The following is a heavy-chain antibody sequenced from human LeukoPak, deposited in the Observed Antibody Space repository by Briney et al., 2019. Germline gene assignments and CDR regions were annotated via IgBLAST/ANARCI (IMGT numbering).Heavy chain of an antibody. Sequence: PSQTLSLTCTVSGGSISSGGYYWSWIRQHPGKGLEWIGSIFYSGSTFYSPSLKSRVSISIDTSENQFSLKLNSVTAADTAVYYCARRFVGYGYFDYWGQGTPVTVSS. CDR1: GGSISSGGYY. V-gene: IGHV4-31*03. D-gene: IGHD5-18*01. J-gene: IGHJ4*02. CDR3: ARRFVGYGYFDY. CDR2: IFYSGST.